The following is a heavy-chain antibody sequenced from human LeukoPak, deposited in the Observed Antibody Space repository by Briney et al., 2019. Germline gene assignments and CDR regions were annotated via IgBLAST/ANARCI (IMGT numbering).Heavy chain of an antibody. V-gene: IGHV3-23*01. D-gene: IGHD4-17*01. CDR2: ISDTVRDT. CDR1: GFTFSAYG. Sequence: GRSLRLSCAASGFTFSAYGMSWVRQAPGKGLKWVSHISDTVRDTWYANSVKGRFIISRDNSRDTVYLQMSSLRPEDTALYFCAKDNYGGIFASWGQGTLVTVSS. J-gene: IGHJ4*02. CDR3: AKDNYGGIFAS.